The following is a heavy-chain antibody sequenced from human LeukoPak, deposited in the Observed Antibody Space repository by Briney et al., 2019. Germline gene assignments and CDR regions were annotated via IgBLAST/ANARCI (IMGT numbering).Heavy chain of an antibody. CDR2: ISGSGGST. J-gene: IGHJ4*02. CDR3: AKAATYGDYVGYFDY. CDR1: GFTFSSYA. D-gene: IGHD4-17*01. Sequence: GGSLRLSCAASGFTFSSYAMSWVRQAPGKGLEWVSAISGSGGSTYYADSVKGRLTISRDNSKNTLYLQMNGLRAEDTAVYYCAKAATYGDYVGYFDYWGQGTLVTVSS. V-gene: IGHV3-23*01.